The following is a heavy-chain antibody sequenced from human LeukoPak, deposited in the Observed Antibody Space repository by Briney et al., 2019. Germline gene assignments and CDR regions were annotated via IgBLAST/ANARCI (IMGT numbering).Heavy chain of an antibody. Sequence: TSETLSLTCTVSGGSISSGGYYWSWIRQHPGKGLEWIGEINHSGSTNYNPSLKSRVTISVDTSKNQFSLKLSSVTAADTAVYYCARGEGIAAAEAYYFDYWGQGTLVTVSS. V-gene: IGHV4-39*07. CDR2: INHSGST. CDR3: ARGEGIAAAEAYYFDY. J-gene: IGHJ4*02. CDR1: GGSISSGGYY. D-gene: IGHD6-13*01.